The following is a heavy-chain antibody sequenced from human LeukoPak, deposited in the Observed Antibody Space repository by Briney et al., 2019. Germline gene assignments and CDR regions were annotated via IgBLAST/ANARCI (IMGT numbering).Heavy chain of an antibody. CDR1: RFTFSDAW. Sequence: GGSLRLSCAASRFTFSDAWMSWVRQAPGKGLEWVGRIKSKADGGTTDYAAPVKGRFTISRDDSKNTLYLQMNSLKTEDTAVYYCTTEAPYPYYYMDVWGKGTTVTVSS. V-gene: IGHV3-15*01. CDR2: IKSKADGGTT. J-gene: IGHJ6*03. CDR3: TTEAPYPYYYMDV.